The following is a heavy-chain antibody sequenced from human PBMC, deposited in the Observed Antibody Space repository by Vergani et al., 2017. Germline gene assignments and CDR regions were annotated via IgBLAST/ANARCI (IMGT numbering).Heavy chain of an antibody. CDR2: IRSKAYGGTT. V-gene: IGHV3-49*03. CDR3: ANGRGKSLRFLEWRY. CDR1: GFTFGDYA. Sequence: EVQLVESGGGLVQPGRSLRLSCTASGFTFGDYAMSWFRQAPGKGLEWVGFIRSKAYGGTTEYAASVKGRFTISRDDSKSIAYLQMNSLKTEDTAVYYCANGRGKSLRFLEWRYWGQGTLVTVSS. D-gene: IGHD3-3*01. J-gene: IGHJ4*02.